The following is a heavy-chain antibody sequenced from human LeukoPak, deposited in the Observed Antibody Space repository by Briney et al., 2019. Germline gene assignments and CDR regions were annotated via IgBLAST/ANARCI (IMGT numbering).Heavy chain of an antibody. D-gene: IGHD1-26*01. J-gene: IGHJ4*02. CDR3: ARDQVSSQYYFDY. V-gene: IGHV3-30-3*01. CDR2: ISYDGSNK. CDR1: GFTFSSYA. Sequence: SGGSLRLSCAASGFTFSSYAMHWVRQAPGKGLEWVAVISYDGSNKYYADSVKGRFTISRDNSKNTLYLQMNSLRAEDTAVYYCARDQVSSQYYFDYWGQGTLVTVPS.